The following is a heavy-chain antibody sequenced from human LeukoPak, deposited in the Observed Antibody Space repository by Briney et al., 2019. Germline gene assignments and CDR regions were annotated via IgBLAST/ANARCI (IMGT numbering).Heavy chain of an antibody. CDR1: GFTFHDYA. V-gene: IGHV3-9*01. Sequence: GGSLRLSCAASGFTFHDYAMHWVRQAPGKGLEWVSGLSWNGGNVGYAESVRGRFTISRDNAGNSLYLQMNSLRPEDTALYYCAKALGSTVTTRTYFDYWGQGTLVTVSS. J-gene: IGHJ4*02. CDR3: AKALGSTVTTRTYFDY. CDR2: LSWNGGNV. D-gene: IGHD4-17*01.